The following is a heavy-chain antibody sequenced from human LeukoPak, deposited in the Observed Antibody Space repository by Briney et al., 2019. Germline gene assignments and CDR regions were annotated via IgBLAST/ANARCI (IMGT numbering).Heavy chain of an antibody. CDR3: ASTYYYDSSGYSYSLFDY. CDR1: GYTFTNYA. D-gene: IGHD3-22*01. CDR2: INTNTGNP. J-gene: IGHJ4*02. Sequence: ASVKVSCKASGYTFTNYAMNWVRQAPGQGLEWMGWINTNTGNPTYAQGFTGRFVFSLDTSVSTAYLQISSLKAEDTAVYYCASTYYYDSSGYSYSLFDYWGQGTLVTVSS. V-gene: IGHV7-4-1*02.